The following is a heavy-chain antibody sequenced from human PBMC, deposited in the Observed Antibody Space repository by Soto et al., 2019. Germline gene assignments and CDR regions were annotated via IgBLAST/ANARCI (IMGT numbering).Heavy chain of an antibody. D-gene: IGHD2-2*02. J-gene: IGHJ6*02. CDR1: GYTFTSYG. V-gene: IGHV1-18*01. CDR3: ARDECSSTSCYTHYYYYGMDV. Sequence: QVQLVQSGAEVKKPGASVKVSCKASGYTFTSYGISWVRQAPGQGLEWMGWISAYNGNTNYAQKLQGRVTMTTDTSTSTAYMELRSLRSDYTAVYYCARDECSSTSCYTHYYYYGMDVWGQGTTVTVSS. CDR2: ISAYNGNT.